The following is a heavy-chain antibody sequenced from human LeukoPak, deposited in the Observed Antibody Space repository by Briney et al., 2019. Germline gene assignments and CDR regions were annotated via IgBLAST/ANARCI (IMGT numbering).Heavy chain of an antibody. CDR3: ARARFTSGWLEPLDY. CDR2: ISSSSSYI. D-gene: IGHD6-19*01. J-gene: IGHJ4*02. CDR1: GFTFSSYS. Sequence: GGSLRLSCAASGFTFSSYSMNWVRQAPGKGLEWVSSISSSSSYIYYADSVKGRFTISRENAKNSLYLQMNSLRAGDTAVYYCARARFTSGWLEPLDYWGQGTLVTVSS. V-gene: IGHV3-21*01.